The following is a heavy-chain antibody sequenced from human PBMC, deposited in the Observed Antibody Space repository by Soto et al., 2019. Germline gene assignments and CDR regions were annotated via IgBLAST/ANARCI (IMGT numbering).Heavy chain of an antibody. CDR2: INSDGSST. CDR3: ARDYCPHAVCPWGGFGP. J-gene: IGHJ5*02. Sequence: PGGSLRLSCAASGFTFSSYWMHWVRQAPGKGLVWVSRINSDGSSTSYADSVKGRFTISRDNAKNTLYLQMNSLRAEDTAVYYCARDYCPHAVCPWGGFGPWGQGTLVTVSS. D-gene: IGHD2-8*01. V-gene: IGHV3-74*01. CDR1: GFTFSSYW.